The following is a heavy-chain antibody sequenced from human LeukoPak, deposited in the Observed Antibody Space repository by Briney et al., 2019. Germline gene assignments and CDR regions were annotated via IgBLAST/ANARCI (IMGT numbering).Heavy chain of an antibody. CDR1: GGSISSYY. J-gene: IGHJ5*02. CDR3: ARRVYCSSTSCPYNWFDP. CDR2: IYYSGST. V-gene: IGHV4-59*08. D-gene: IGHD2-2*01. Sequence: SETLSLTCTVSGGSISSYYWSWIRQPPGKGLEWIGYIYYSGSTNYNPSLKSRVTISVDTSKNQFSLKLSSVTAADTAVYYCARRVYCSSTSCPYNWFDPWGQGTLVTVSS.